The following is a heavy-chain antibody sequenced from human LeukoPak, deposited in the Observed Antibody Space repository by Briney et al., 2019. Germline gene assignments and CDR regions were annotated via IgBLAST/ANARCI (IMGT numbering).Heavy chain of an antibody. CDR3: ARNGGGLDY. Sequence: GGSLRLSCAASEFTYSSYDIIWVRQAPGKGLEWVSWITGSGGAVKYTDSVKGRFTISRDNAKKSVYLQMNSLRVEDTAVYYCARNGGGLDYWGQGTLVTVSS. J-gene: IGHJ4*02. D-gene: IGHD3-16*01. CDR2: ITGSGGAV. V-gene: IGHV3-48*03. CDR1: EFTYSSYD.